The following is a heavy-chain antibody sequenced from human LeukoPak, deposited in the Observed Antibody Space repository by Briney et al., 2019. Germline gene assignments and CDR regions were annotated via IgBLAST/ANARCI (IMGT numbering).Heavy chain of an antibody. V-gene: IGHV4-59*07. D-gene: IGHD3-10*01. CDR2: IYYSGST. CDR1: GGSISSYC. CDR3: ARSGERGSGSPNY. Sequence: SDTHPVITSTAGGSISSYCWSWIRQPPGKGLEWIGYIYYSGSTNYTHSLTSRVTISVDTSKNQFSLKLSSVTAADTAVYYCARSGERGSGSPNYWGQGTLVTVSS. J-gene: IGHJ4*03.